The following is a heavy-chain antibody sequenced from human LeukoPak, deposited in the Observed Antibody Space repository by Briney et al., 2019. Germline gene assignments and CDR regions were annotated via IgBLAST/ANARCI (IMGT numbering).Heavy chain of an antibody. CDR1: GFTFTSYD. D-gene: IGHD5-18*01. CDR3: AKDRERWGGYSYGLPFDY. V-gene: IGHV3-30*18. CDR2: ISYDGSNK. Sequence: GGSLRLSCAASGFTFTSYDIHWVRQAPGKGLEWVAVISYDGSNKYYADSVKGRFTISRDNSKNTMYLQLNSLRVEDTAVYYCAKDRERWGGYSYGLPFDYWGQGILVTVSS. J-gene: IGHJ4*02.